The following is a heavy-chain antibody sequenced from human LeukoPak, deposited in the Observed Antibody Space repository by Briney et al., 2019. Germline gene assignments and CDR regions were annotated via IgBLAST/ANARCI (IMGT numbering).Heavy chain of an antibody. D-gene: IGHD2-21*02. CDR1: GYTFTDYY. V-gene: IGHV1-2*02. J-gene: IGHJ4*02. Sequence: GASVKVSCKASGYTFTDYYMHWVRQAPGQGLEWVGWINPNPNSGGTNYAQKFQGRVTMTRDTSIKTAYMELSSLRSDDTAVYYCARGPGGDQDYWGQGTLVTVSS. CDR2: INPNPNSGGT. CDR3: ARGPGGDQDY.